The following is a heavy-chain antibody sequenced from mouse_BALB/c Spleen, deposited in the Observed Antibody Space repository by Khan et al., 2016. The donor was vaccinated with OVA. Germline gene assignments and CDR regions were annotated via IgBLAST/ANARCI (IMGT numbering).Heavy chain of an antibody. D-gene: IGHD2-4*01. CDR2: INPSSGYT. CDR1: GYTFTSYT. Sequence: VKLQESGAELARPGASVKMSCKASGYTFTSYTMHWVKQRPGQGLGWIGYINPSSGYTNYNQKFKDKATLTADKSFRTADIQLSRLTSEDSAVYYCARIYYDYDGYYALDYWGQGTSVTVSS. J-gene: IGHJ4*01. V-gene: IGHV1-4*01. CDR3: ARIYYDYDGYYALDY.